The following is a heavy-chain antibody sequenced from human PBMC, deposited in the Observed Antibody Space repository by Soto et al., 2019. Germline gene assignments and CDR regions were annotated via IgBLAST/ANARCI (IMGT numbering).Heavy chain of an antibody. J-gene: IGHJ6*03. Sequence: SETLSLTCAVYGGSFSGYYWSWIRQPPGKGLEWIGEINHSGSTNYNPSLKSRVTISVDTSKNQFSLKLSSVTAADTAVYYCAFTHGFSYYYSMDFWGTGITVTLSS. CDR2: INHSGST. CDR3: AFTHGFSYYYSMDF. D-gene: IGHD2-8*01. CDR1: GGSFSGYY. V-gene: IGHV4-34*01.